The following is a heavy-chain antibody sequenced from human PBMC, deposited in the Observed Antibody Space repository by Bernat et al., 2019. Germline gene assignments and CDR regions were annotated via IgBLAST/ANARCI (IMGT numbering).Heavy chain of an antibody. CDR2: MTGGGTT. Sequence: EVRLVESGGDLVQPGGSLRLSCAASGFTFGTFAMSWVRQAPGKGLEWVSAMTGGGTTYYADSVKSRVIISRDNSKNMLFMQMNSLTAEDTAVYYCAKFRGQLIRNYYMNVWGEGTTVTVS. CDR1: GFTFGTFA. V-gene: IGHV3-23*04. CDR3: AKFRGQLIRNYYMNV. D-gene: IGHD2-21*01. J-gene: IGHJ6*03.